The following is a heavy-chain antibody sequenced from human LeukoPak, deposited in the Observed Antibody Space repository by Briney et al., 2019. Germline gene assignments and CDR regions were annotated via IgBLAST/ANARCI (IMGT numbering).Heavy chain of an antibody. CDR1: GFTFSSYS. D-gene: IGHD3-16*01. J-gene: IGHJ5*02. CDR3: ARDYGIDFGGSAEFDP. V-gene: IGHV3-21*01. Sequence: GGSLRLSCAASGFTFSSYSMNWVRQAPGKGLQWVSSISSSSSYIYYADSVKGRFTISRDNAKNSLYLQMNSLRAEDTAVYYCARDYGIDFGGSAEFDPWGQGTLVTVSS. CDR2: ISSSSSYI.